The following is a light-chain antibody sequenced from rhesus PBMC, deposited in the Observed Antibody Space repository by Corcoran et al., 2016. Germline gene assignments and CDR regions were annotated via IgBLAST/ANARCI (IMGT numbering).Light chain of an antibody. CDR1: SSDVGGYNH. J-gene: IGLJ6*01. CDR3: CSYVGGNTYV. Sequence: QSALTQPASVSGSPGQSITISCTGTSSDVGGYNHVSWYQQHPGKAPKVIIYDVSRRPSGVSNRFFGSKAGNTASLTISGLQGEDEADYYCCSYVGGNTYVFGTGTKVTVL. V-gene: IGLV2-23*01. CDR2: DVS.